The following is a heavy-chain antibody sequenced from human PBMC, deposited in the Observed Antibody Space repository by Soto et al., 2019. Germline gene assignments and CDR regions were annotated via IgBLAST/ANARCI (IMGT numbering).Heavy chain of an antibody. CDR1: GGSISSSSYY. D-gene: IGHD4-17*01. CDR3: VVPTVTTDAFDI. J-gene: IGHJ3*02. CDR2: IYYSGST. V-gene: IGHV4-39*01. Sequence: SETLSLTCTVSGGSISSSSYYWGWIRQPPGKGLEWIGSIYYSGSTYYNPSLKSRVTISVDTSKSQFSLKLSSVTAADTAVYYCVVPTVTTDAFDIWGQGTMVTVSS.